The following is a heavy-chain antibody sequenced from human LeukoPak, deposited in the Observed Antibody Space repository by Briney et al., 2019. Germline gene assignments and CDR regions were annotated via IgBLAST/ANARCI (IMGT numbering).Heavy chain of an antibody. CDR1: GFTFSNAW. CDR3: TTDSSGWPFDY. V-gene: IGHV3-15*01. CDR2: IKSKTDGGTT. D-gene: IGHD6-19*01. J-gene: IGHJ4*02. Sequence: GGSLRLSCAASGFTFSNAWMSWVRQAPGKGLEWVGRIKSKTDGGTTDYAAPVKGRFTISRDDSKNTLYLQINSLKTEDTAVYYCTTDSSGWPFDYWGQGTLVTVSS.